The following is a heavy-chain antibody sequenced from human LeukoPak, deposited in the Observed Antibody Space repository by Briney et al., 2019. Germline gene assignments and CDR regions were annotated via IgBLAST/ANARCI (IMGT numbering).Heavy chain of an antibody. V-gene: IGHV3-74*01. CDR3: ARDGGGYYSNAFDI. J-gene: IGHJ3*02. CDR1: GFTFSRYW. D-gene: IGHD3-22*01. Sequence: QPGGSLRLSCAASGFTFSRYWMHWVRQAPGKGLVWVSRIKSDGSTTTYADSVKGRFTISRDNAENTLYLQMNSLRAEDTAVYYCARDGGGYYSNAFDIWGQGTMVTVSS. CDR2: IKSDGSTT.